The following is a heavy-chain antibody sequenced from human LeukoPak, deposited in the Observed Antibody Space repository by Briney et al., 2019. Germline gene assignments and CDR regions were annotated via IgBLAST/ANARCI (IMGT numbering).Heavy chain of an antibody. D-gene: IGHD3-9*01. Sequence: PGGSLRLSCAASGFSFSSYSMKWVRQAPGKGLEWVSSISSSSNYIYYADSVKGRFTISRDNTKNSLYLQMNSLRAEDTAVYYCAREGGFITISLDVWGKGTTVTVSS. CDR1: GFSFSSYS. V-gene: IGHV3-21*01. CDR2: ISSSSNYI. CDR3: AREGGFITISLDV. J-gene: IGHJ6*04.